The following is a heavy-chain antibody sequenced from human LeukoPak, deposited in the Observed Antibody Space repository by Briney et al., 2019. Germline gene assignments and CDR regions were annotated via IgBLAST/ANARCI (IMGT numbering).Heavy chain of an antibody. CDR3: ARARDFWSGYYTWFDY. CDR1: GFTFSSYS. CDR2: ISSSSSYM. J-gene: IGHJ4*02. V-gene: IGHV3-21*01. D-gene: IGHD3-3*01. Sequence: PGGSLRLSCAASGFTFSSYSMYWVRQAPGKGLEWVSSISSSSSYMYYADSVKGRFTISRDNAKNSLYLQMNSLRAEDTAVYYCARARDFWSGYYTWFDYWGQGTLVTVSS.